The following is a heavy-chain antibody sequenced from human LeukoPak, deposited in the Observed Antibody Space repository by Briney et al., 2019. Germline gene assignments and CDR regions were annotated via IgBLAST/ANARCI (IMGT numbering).Heavy chain of an antibody. V-gene: IGHV3-53*01. D-gene: IGHD3-22*01. CDR1: GFTVSSNY. CDR2: IYSGGST. J-gene: IGHJ4*02. Sequence: GGSLRLSCAASGFTVSSNYMSWVRQAPGKGLEWVSVIYSGGSTYYADSVKGRFTISRDNSKNTLYLQMNSLRAEDTAVYYCARSSGYYYLYDYWGQGTLDTVSS. CDR3: ARSSGYYYLYDY.